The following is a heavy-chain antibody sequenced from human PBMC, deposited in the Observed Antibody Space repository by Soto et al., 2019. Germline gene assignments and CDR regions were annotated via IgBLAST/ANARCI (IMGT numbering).Heavy chain of an antibody. CDR3: PKSSGYQNK. J-gene: IGHJ4*02. CDR2: ISGSGGRT. CDR1: GFTFSSYG. Sequence: PGGSLRLSCAASGFTFSSYGMSWVRQAPGKGLEWVSAISGSGGRTYYADSVKGRFTISRDNSKNTLYLQMSSLRAEDTAVYYCPKSSGYQNKWGQEAMVTIYS. V-gene: IGHV3-23*01. D-gene: IGHD3-22*01.